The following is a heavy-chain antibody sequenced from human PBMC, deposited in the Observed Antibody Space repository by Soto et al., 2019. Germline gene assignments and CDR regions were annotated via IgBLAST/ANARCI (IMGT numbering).Heavy chain of an antibody. CDR1: GGSFSGYY. CDR2: INHSGST. Sequence: KPSETLSLTCAVYGGSFSGYYWSWIRQPPGKGLEWIGEINHSGSTNYNPSLKSRVTISVDTSKNQFSLKLSSVTAADTAVYYCARGIVGATIGSRPYNWFDPWGQETLVTVSS. CDR3: ARGIVGATIGSRPYNWFDP. J-gene: IGHJ5*02. V-gene: IGHV4-34*01. D-gene: IGHD1-26*01.